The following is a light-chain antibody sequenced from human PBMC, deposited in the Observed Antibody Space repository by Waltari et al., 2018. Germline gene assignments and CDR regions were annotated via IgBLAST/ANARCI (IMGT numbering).Light chain of an antibody. V-gene: IGKV1-39*01. Sequence: DIQMTQSPSSLSASIGDTITVTCRASQNIRTYLTRYPQKPAKAPKRLIFGASTLPRGVPSRFSGSASGTEFTLTVTNLQPDDFATYFCQQSFSSPWTFGQGTTV. CDR2: GAS. CDR3: QQSFSSPWT. CDR1: QNIRTY. J-gene: IGKJ1*01.